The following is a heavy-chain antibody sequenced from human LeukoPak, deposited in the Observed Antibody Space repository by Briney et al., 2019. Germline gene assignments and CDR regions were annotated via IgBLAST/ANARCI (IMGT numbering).Heavy chain of an antibody. CDR3: GKDSRTGRPRAFDS. V-gene: IGHV3-23*01. CDR2: ISDSGSTT. Sequence: GGSLRLSCAASGFTFSSYAMTWVRQAPGKGLEWVSSISDSGSTTYYVDSVKGRFTIFRDSSKTTLYLQVDSLRVEDTGIYYCGKDSRTGRPRAFDSWGQGTLVTVSS. CDR1: GFTFSSYA. J-gene: IGHJ4*02. D-gene: IGHD2-8*02.